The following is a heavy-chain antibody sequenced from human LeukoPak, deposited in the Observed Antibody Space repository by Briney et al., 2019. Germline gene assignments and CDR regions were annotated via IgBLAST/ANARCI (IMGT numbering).Heavy chain of an antibody. Sequence: ASVKVSCKASGYTFTNYDINWVRQATGQGLEWMGWMNPESGKTAYALSFQGRVTMTRDTSTNTAYMELRSLRSEDTATYYCARDNWNDGGAFDIWGQGTMVIVSS. J-gene: IGHJ3*02. CDR3: ARDNWNDGGAFDI. CDR2: MNPESGKT. D-gene: IGHD1-20*01. CDR1: GYTFTNYD. V-gene: IGHV1-8*01.